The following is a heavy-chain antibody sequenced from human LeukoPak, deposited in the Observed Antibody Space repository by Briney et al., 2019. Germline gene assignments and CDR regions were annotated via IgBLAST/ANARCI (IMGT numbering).Heavy chain of an antibody. J-gene: IGHJ4*02. D-gene: IGHD3-10*01. CDR1: GYTLTELS. Sequence: ASVKVSCKVSGYTLTELSMHWVRQAPGKGLEWMGGFDPEDGETIYALKFQGRVTMTEDTSTDTAYMELSSLRSEDTAVYYCATGRAWGDYITMVRGVIPFDYWGQGTLVTVSS. CDR3: ATGRAWGDYITMVRGVIPFDY. CDR2: FDPEDGET. V-gene: IGHV1-24*01.